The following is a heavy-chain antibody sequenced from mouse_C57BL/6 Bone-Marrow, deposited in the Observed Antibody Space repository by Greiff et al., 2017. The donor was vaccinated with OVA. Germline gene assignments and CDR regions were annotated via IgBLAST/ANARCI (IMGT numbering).Heavy chain of an antibody. CDR3: ARREPLRRYFDY. Sequence: EVKLMESGGDLVKPGGSLKLSCAASGFTFSSYGMSWVRQTPEKRLEWVATISSGGSYTYYPDSVKGRFTISRDNAKNTLYLQMSSLKSEDTAMYYCARREPLRRYFDYWGQGTTLTVSS. CDR2: ISSGGSYT. CDR1: GFTFSSYG. J-gene: IGHJ2*01. D-gene: IGHD6-1*01. V-gene: IGHV5-6*02.